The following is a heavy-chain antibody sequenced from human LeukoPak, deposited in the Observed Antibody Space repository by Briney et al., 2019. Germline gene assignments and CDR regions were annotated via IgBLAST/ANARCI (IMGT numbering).Heavy chain of an antibody. J-gene: IGHJ3*02. CDR1: GGSISSSRDY. D-gene: IGHD3-10*01. CDR3: ARIHYFYDSGSYYNSAFDI. V-gene: IGHV4-39*01. CDR2: ISYTGIT. Sequence: PETLSLTCTVSGGSISSSRDYWDWIRQPPGKGLESIGSISYTGITYYNPSLKSRVTISVNTSKNQFSLKLSSGTPTDTAVYYCARIHYFYDSGSYYNSAFDIWGQGTLVTVSS.